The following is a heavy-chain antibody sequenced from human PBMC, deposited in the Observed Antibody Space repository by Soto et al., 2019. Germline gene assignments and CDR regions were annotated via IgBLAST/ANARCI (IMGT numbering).Heavy chain of an antibody. Sequence: QVQLQESGPGLVKPSGTLSLTCAVSGGSISSSNWWSWVRQPPWKGLEWLGEIYHSGSTNYNPSLKSRVTMSVDKSKKQFALKLSSVTAADTAVYYFARFPEGSDGYLELPCYYYYGMDVWCQGTTVTVSS. CDR2: IYHSGST. V-gene: IGHV4-4*02. CDR1: GGSISSSNW. CDR3: ARFPEGSDGYLELPCYYYYGMDV. D-gene: IGHD1-7*01. J-gene: IGHJ6*02.